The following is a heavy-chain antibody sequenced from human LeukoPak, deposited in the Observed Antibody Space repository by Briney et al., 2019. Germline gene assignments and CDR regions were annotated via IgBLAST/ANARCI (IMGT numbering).Heavy chain of an antibody. CDR3: ARRGPYSNYEETSYYYYYYMDV. J-gene: IGHJ6*03. CDR2: IIPIFGTA. CDR1: GGTFSSYA. D-gene: IGHD4-11*01. Sequence: ASVKVSCKASGGTFSSYAISWVRQAPGQGLEWMGGIIPIFGTANYAQKFQGRVTITADESTSTAYMELSSLRSEDTAVYYCARRGPYSNYEETSYYYYYYMDVWGKGTTVTVSS. V-gene: IGHV1-69*13.